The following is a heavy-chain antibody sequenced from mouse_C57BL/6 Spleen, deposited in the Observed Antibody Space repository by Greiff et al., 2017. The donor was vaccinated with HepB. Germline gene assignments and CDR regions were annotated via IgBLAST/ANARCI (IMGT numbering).Heavy chain of an antibody. CDR1: GFTFSDYY. Sequence: DVQLVESEGGLVQPGSSMKLSCTASGFTFSDYYMAWVRQVPEKGLEWVANINYDGSSTYYLDSLKSRFIISRDNAKNILYLQMSSLKSEDTATYYCARTVVGGFDVWGTGTTVTVSS. D-gene: IGHD1-1*01. J-gene: IGHJ1*03. CDR3: ARTVVGGFDV. V-gene: IGHV5-16*01. CDR2: INYDGSST.